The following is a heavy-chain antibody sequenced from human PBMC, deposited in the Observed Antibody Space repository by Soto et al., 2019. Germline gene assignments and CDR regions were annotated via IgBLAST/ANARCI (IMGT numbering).Heavy chain of an antibody. CDR2: IFYSGSF. CDR1: GGSISSGTSY. D-gene: IGHD3-9*01. CDR3: ARDVRFYWLFHLGDAFDI. V-gene: IGHV4-31*03. Sequence: SETLSLTCTVSGGSISSGTSYWSWIRQRPGKGLEWIGYIFYSGSFYYTPSLRGRVMILADTSKNQFTLMLSSVTAADTAVYYCARDVRFYWLFHLGDAFDIWGQGTMVTVSS. J-gene: IGHJ3*02.